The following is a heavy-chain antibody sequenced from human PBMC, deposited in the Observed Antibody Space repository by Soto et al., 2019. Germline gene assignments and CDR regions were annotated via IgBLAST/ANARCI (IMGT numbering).Heavy chain of an antibody. Sequence: EVQLLESGGGLVQPGGSLRLSCAASGFTFSSYAMSWVRQAPGKGLEWVSAISGSGGSTYYADSVKGRFTISRDNSKNTLYLQMNSLRAEDTAVYYCAKDIVVVVAATYFDYWGQGTLVTVCS. J-gene: IGHJ4*02. V-gene: IGHV3-23*01. CDR2: ISGSGGST. D-gene: IGHD2-15*01. CDR1: GFTFSSYA. CDR3: AKDIVVVVAATYFDY.